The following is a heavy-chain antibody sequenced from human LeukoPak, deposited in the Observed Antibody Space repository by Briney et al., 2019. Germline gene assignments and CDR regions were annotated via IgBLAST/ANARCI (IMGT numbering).Heavy chain of an antibody. CDR1: GFTFSSYG. CDR3: AKDLVAGTSY. D-gene: IGHD6-19*01. CDR2: IWYDGSNK. J-gene: IGHJ4*02. Sequence: PGGSLRLSCAASGFTFSSYGMHWVRQAPGKGLEWVSVIWYDGSNKYYADSVKGRFTISRDNSKNTLYLQMTSLRAEDTAVYYCAKDLVAGTSYWGQGTLVTVSS. V-gene: IGHV3-33*06.